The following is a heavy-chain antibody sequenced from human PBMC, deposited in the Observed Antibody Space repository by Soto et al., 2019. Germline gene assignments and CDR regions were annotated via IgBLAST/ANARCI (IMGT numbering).Heavy chain of an antibody. CDR3: AKGNSYDFWSGYYTAGASGMDV. CDR1: GFTFSSYA. D-gene: IGHD3-3*01. J-gene: IGHJ6*02. V-gene: IGHV3-23*01. CDR2: ISGSGGST. Sequence: GGSLRLSCAASGFTFSSYAMSWVRQAPGKGLEWVSAISGSGGSTYYADSVKGRFTISRDNSKNTLYLQMNSLRAEDTAVYYCAKGNSYDFWSGYYTAGASGMDVWGQGTTVT.